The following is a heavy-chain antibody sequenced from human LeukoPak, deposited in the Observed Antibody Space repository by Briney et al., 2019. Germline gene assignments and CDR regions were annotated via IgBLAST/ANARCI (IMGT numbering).Heavy chain of an antibody. CDR3: ATYYYDSSGYYPYFDY. D-gene: IGHD3-22*01. Sequence: GGSRKISCKGSGYSFTNYWIGWVRPMPGKGLEWMGIIYPGDSDTRYSPSFQGQVTISADKSISTAYLQWSSLKASDTAMYYCATYYYDSSGYYPYFDYWGQGTLVTVSS. CDR1: GYSFTNYW. V-gene: IGHV5-51*01. CDR2: IYPGDSDT. J-gene: IGHJ4*02.